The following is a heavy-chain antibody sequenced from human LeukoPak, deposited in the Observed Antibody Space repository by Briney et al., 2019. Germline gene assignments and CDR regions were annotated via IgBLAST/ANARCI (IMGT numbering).Heavy chain of an antibody. CDR1: GFTFSSYA. Sequence: GGSLRLSCAASGFTFSSYAMHWVRQAPGKGLEWVAVISYDGSNKYYADSVKGRFTISRDNSKNTLYLQMNSLRAEDTAVYYCASFSYYYGSGSPQDYSDYWGQGTLVTVSS. D-gene: IGHD3-10*01. V-gene: IGHV3-30*04. CDR3: ASFSYYYGSGSPQDYSDY. CDR2: ISYDGSNK. J-gene: IGHJ4*02.